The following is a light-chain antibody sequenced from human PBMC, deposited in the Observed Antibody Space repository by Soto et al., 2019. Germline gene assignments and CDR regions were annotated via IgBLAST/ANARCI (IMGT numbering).Light chain of an antibody. CDR3: SSYTSSGPCEVV. Sequence: QSALTQPASVSGSPGQSITISCTGTSSDVGGYNYVSWYQQHPGKAPKLMIYDVSNRPSGVSNRFSGSKSGNTASLTISGLPVEDELDYYSSSYTSSGPCEVVFGGGTKLAVL. CDR2: DVS. V-gene: IGLV2-14*01. J-gene: IGLJ2*01. CDR1: SSDVGGYNY.